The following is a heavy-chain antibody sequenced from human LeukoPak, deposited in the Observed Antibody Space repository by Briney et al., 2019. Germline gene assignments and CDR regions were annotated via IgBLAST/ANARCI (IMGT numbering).Heavy chain of an antibody. Sequence: PGGSLRLSCAASGFTFSSYAMSWVRQAPGKGLEWVSAISGSGGRTYYADSVKGRFTISRDNSENTLYLQMNSLRAEDTAVYYCAKGSYRSRRFDYWGQGTLVTVSS. D-gene: IGHD6-13*01. V-gene: IGHV3-23*01. CDR1: GFTFSSYA. CDR3: AKGSYRSRRFDY. J-gene: IGHJ4*02. CDR2: ISGSGGRT.